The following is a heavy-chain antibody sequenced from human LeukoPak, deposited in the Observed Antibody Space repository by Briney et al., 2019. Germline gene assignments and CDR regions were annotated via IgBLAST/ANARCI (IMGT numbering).Heavy chain of an antibody. Sequence: PGRSLRLSCAASGFTFSSYAMHWVRQAPGKGLEWVAVISYDGSNKYYADSVKGRFTISRDNSKNTLYLQMNSLRAEDTAVYYCARDRYRWSGYCDSSGLLDYWGQGTLVTVSS. J-gene: IGHJ4*02. CDR1: GFTFSSYA. V-gene: IGHV3-30-3*01. CDR2: ISYDGSNK. D-gene: IGHD3-22*01. CDR3: ARDRYRWSGYCDSSGLLDY.